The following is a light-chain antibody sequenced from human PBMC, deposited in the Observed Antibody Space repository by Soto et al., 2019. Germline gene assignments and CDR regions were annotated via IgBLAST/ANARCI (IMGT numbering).Light chain of an antibody. V-gene: IGLV1-44*01. CDR2: NNN. CDR1: SSNIGSNT. CDR3: AAWDVSLTGFYV. Sequence: QSVLTQPPSASGTPGQRVTISCSGSSSNIGSNTVSWYQQVPGAAPKLLIYNNNLRPSGVPDRFSGSKTGTSASLAISGLQSDDYSDYYCAAWDVSLTGFYVFGTGTKLTVL. J-gene: IGLJ1*01.